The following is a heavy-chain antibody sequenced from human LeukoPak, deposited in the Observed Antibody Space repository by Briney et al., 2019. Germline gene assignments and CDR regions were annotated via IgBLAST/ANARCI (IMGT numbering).Heavy chain of an antibody. CDR2: ISSSGSNI. V-gene: IGHV3-11*01. D-gene: IGHD2-15*01. CDR1: GFTFSDYY. CDR3: ASRYCSGGSCYFDY. J-gene: IGHJ4*02. Sequence: PGGSLRLSCAASGFTFSDYYMSWVRQAPGKGLEWVSYISSSGSNIYYADSVKGRFTISRDNAKNSLHLQMNTLRAEDTAVYYCASRYCSGGSCYFDYWGQGTLVTVSS.